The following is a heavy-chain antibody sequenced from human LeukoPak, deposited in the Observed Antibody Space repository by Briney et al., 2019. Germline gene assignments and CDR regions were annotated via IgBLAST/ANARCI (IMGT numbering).Heavy chain of an antibody. J-gene: IGHJ6*03. CDR1: GYNLTSYD. CDR3: ARGSQLVVYAKDVGHQNMDV. Sequence: ASVKVSCKASGYNLTSYDINWVRQATGQGLEWMGWMNPNSGNTGYAQKFQGRVTMTRNTSISTAYMELSSLRSEDTAVYYCARGSQLVVYAKDVGHQNMDVWGKGTTVTVSS. CDR2: MNPNSGNT. V-gene: IGHV1-8*01. D-gene: IGHD2-8*02.